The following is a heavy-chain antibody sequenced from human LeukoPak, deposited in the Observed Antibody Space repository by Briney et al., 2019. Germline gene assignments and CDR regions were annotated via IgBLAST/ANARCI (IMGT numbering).Heavy chain of an antibody. CDR2: ISYDGYNK. J-gene: IGHJ4*02. CDR3: ARGSSGFYYVDY. CDR1: GFTFSSYA. Sequence: GGSLRLSCAASGFTFSSYARHWVRQAPGNGLEWVAVISYDGYNKYYADSVKGRFTISRDTSKNTLYLETNSLRAEDTAVYYCARGSSGFYYVDYWGQGTLLTVSS. V-gene: IGHV3-30-3*01. D-gene: IGHD3-22*01.